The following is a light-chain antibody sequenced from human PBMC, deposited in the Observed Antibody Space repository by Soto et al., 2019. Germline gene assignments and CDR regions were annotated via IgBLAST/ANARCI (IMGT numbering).Light chain of an antibody. Sequence: QSALTQPASVSGSPGQSITISCTGTSSDVGTYNYVSWYQHHPGKAPKLIIYEVSNRPSGVSNRFSGSKSGSTASLTISGLQAEDEADYHSTSYTRDTALVFGTGTKVTVL. CDR2: EVS. J-gene: IGLJ1*01. CDR1: SSDVGTYNY. CDR3: TSYTRDTALV. V-gene: IGLV2-14*01.